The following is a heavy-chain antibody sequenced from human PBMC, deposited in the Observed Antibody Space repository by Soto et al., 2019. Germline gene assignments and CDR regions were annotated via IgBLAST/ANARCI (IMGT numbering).Heavy chain of an antibody. V-gene: IGHV3-21*01. CDR3: ARGARIFGVVNAYYYYYMDV. D-gene: IGHD3-3*01. CDR2: ISSSSSYI. J-gene: IGHJ6*03. CDR1: GFTFSSYS. Sequence: GGSLRLSCAASGFTFSSYSMNWVRQAPGKGPEWVSSISSSSSYIYYADSVKGRFTISRDNAKNSLYLQMNSLRAEDTAVYYCARGARIFGVVNAYYYYYMDVWGKGTTVTVSS.